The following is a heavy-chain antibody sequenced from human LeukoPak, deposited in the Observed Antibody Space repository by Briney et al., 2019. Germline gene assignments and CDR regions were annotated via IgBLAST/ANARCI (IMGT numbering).Heavy chain of an antibody. CDR1: GGSISSPNW. J-gene: IGHJ4*02. CDR2: IYHTGNT. CDR3: ACYYNSGGYRLDY. Sequence: PSGTLSLTCAVSGGSISSPNWWTWVRQPPGKGLEWIGEIYHTGNTSYSPSLKSRVTMSVDKSKNQFSLKLSSLTAADTAVYFRACYYNSGGYRLDYWGQGTLVTVSS. D-gene: IGHD3-22*01. V-gene: IGHV4-4*02.